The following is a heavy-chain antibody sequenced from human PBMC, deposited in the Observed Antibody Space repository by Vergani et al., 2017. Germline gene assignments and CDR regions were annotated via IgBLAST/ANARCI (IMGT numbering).Heavy chain of an antibody. Sequence: QVQLVQSGAEVKKPGASVKVSSKASGYTFTSYGISWVRQAPGQGLEWMGWISAYNGNTNYAQKLQGRVTMTTDTSTSTAYMELRSLGSDGTAVYYCARVYDSSGNQAVAVGYWGRGTLVTVSS. J-gene: IGHJ4*02. CDR3: ARVYDSSGNQAVAVGY. CDR2: ISAYNGNT. D-gene: IGHD3-22*01. CDR1: GYTFTSYG. V-gene: IGHV1-18*01.